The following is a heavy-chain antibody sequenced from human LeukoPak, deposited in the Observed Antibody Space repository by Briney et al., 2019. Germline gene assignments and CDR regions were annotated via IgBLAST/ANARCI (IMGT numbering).Heavy chain of an antibody. CDR2: ISYSSETT. CDR1: GFTFSSYS. D-gene: IGHD1-26*01. V-gene: IGHV3-48*04. CDR3: ARVARGNYYHFDS. J-gene: IGHJ4*02. Sequence: GGSLRLSCEASGFTFSSYSLTWVRQAPGKGLEWVSYISYSSETTSYADSVKGRFTSSRDYAKKSLYLQMNSLRAEDTAVYFFARVARGNYYHFDSWGQGTLVTVSS.